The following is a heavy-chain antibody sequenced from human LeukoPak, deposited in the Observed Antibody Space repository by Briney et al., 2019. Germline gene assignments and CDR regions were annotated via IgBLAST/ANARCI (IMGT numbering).Heavy chain of an antibody. J-gene: IGHJ6*02. D-gene: IGHD3-9*01. V-gene: IGHV3-43*02. CDR1: GFTFDDYA. CDR2: ISGDGGST. Sequence: GGSLRLSCAASGFTFDDYAMHWVRQAPGKGLGWVSLISGDGGSTYYADSVKSRFTISRDNSTNSLYLQMNSLRTEDTALYYCAKDLASNYDTYYYYYGMDVWGQGTTVTVSS. CDR3: AKDLASNYDTYYYYYGMDV.